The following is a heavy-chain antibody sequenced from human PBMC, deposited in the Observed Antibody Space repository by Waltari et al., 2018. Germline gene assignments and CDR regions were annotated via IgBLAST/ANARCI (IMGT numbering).Heavy chain of an antibody. CDR1: GYSISSGYY. Sequence: QVQLQESGPGLVKPSETLSLTCAVSGYSISSGYYWGWIRQPPGKGLEWIGSIYHSGSTYYNPSPKSRVTISVDTSKNQFSLKLSSVTAADTAVYYCARSKQLANYYYYGMDVWGQGTTVTVSS. J-gene: IGHJ6*02. CDR2: IYHSGST. D-gene: IGHD6-13*01. CDR3: ARSKQLANYYYYGMDV. V-gene: IGHV4-38-2*01.